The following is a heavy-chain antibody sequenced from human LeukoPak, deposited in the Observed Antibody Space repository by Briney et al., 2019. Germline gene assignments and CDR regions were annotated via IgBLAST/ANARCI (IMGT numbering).Heavy chain of an antibody. Sequence: PGGSLRLSCAASGFTFSSYWMSWVRQAPGKGLEWVSVIYSGGSTYYADSVKGRFTISRDNSKNTLYLQMNSLRAEDTAVYYCARGGRGGSYYFDYWGQGTLVTVSS. V-gene: IGHV3-66*01. CDR3: ARGGRGGSYYFDY. J-gene: IGHJ4*02. D-gene: IGHD2-15*01. CDR1: GFTFSSYW. CDR2: IYSGGST.